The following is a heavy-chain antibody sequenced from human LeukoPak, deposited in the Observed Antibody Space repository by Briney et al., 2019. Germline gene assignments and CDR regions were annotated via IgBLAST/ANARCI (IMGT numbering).Heavy chain of an antibody. J-gene: IGHJ5*02. CDR3: ARDFRDRVGATTVWFDP. CDR1: GFTFSSYS. CDR2: ISSSSSYI. D-gene: IGHD1-26*01. Sequence: GGSLRLSCAASGFTFSSYSMNWVRQAPGKGLEWVSPISSSSSYIYYADSVKGRFTISRDNAKNSLYLQMNSLRAEDTAVYYCARDFRDRVGATTVWFDPWGQGTLVTVSS. V-gene: IGHV3-21*01.